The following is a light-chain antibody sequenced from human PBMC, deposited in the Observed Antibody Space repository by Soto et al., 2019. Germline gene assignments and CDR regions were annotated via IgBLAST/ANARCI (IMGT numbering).Light chain of an antibody. CDR2: AAS. Sequence: EIVLTQSPGTLSVSPGERATLSCRASQSVRSNYFAWYQQKPGQSPRLLIYAASSRVAGIPDRFSGSGSGTDFSLTISSLEPEEFAVYYCQQYGGSPPFTFGPGTKVDIK. V-gene: IGKV3-20*01. CDR3: QQYGGSPPFT. CDR1: QSVRSNY. J-gene: IGKJ3*01.